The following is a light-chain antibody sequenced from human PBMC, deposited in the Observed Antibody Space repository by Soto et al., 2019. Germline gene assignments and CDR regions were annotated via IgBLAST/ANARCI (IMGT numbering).Light chain of an antibody. CDR1: QSISNY. CDR3: QQSYATPRT. CDR2: AAS. J-gene: IGKJ1*01. V-gene: IGKV1-39*01. Sequence: DIQMTQSPSSLSASVGDRVTITCRASQSISNYLNWYQQKPGKAPQLLIYAASSLQIGVPSRFSGSGSGTDITLNISSLQPEDFATYYCQQSYATPRTLGQGTKVEIK.